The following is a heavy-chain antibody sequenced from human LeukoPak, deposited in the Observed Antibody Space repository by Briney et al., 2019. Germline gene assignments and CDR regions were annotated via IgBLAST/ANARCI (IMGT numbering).Heavy chain of an antibody. V-gene: IGHV3-30*18. CDR1: GFTFSSYG. CDR2: ISYDGSNK. CDR3: AKESPITMVRGVMPVIDY. D-gene: IGHD3-10*01. Sequence: GRSLRLSCAASGFTFSSYGMHWVRQAPGKGLEWVAVISYDGSNKYYADSVKGRFTISRDNSKNTLYLQMNSLRAEDTAVYYCAKESPITMVRGVMPVIDYWGQGTLVTVSP. J-gene: IGHJ4*02.